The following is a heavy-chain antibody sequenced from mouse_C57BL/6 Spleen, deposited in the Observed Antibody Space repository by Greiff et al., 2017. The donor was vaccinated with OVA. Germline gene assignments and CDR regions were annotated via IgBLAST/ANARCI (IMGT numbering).Heavy chain of an antibody. D-gene: IGHD1-1*01. V-gene: IGHV1-53*01. J-gene: IGHJ1*03. CDR2: INPSNGGT. CDR1: GYTFTSYW. Sequence: QVQLQQSGTELVKPGASVKLSCKASGYTFTSYWMHWVKQRPGQGLEWIGNINPSNGGTNYNEKFKSKATLTVDKSSSTAYMQLSSLTSEDSAVYYCARWDYGTSTSVGFDVWGTGTTVTVSS. CDR3: ARWDYGTSTSVGFDV.